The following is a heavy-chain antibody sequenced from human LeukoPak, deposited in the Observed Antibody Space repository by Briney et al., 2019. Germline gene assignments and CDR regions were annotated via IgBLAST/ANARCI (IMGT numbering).Heavy chain of an antibody. Sequence: GRSLRLSCAASGFTFSSYAMHWVRQAPGKGLEWVAVISYDGSNKYYADSVKGRFTISRDNSKNTLYLQMNSLRAEDTAVYYCARGGFEYSSSFFDYWGQGTLVTVSS. V-gene: IGHV3-30*01. J-gene: IGHJ4*02. CDR2: ISYDGSNK. D-gene: IGHD6-6*01. CDR1: GFTFSSYA. CDR3: ARGGFEYSSSFFDY.